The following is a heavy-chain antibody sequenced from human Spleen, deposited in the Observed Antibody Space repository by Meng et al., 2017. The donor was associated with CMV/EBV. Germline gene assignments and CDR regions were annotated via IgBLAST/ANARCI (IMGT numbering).Heavy chain of an antibody. J-gene: IGHJ4*02. CDR1: GGTFSSYA. Sequence: SVKVSCKASGGTFSSYAISWVRQAPGQGLEWMGGIIPIFGTANYAQKFQGRVTITTDESTSTAYMELSSLRSEDTAVYYCARDSAGYCSTASCYEGDSWGQGTLVTVSS. D-gene: IGHD2-2*01. CDR3: ARDSAGYCSTASCYEGDS. V-gene: IGHV1-69*05. CDR2: IIPIFGTA.